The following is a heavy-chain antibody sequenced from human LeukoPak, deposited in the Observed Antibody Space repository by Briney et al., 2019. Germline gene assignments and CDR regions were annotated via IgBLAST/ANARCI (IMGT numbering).Heavy chain of an antibody. CDR1: GASISSSNHC. CDR3: ARPRTRLAWFDP. V-gene: IGHV4-39*01. J-gene: IGHJ5*02. Sequence: SETLSLTCTVSGASISSSNHCWGWIRQPPGKGLEWIGTISYSESTYYNPSLKSRVTISVDTSKNQFSLKLRSVTAADTAVYYCARPRTRLAWFDPWGQGTLVTVSS. CDR2: ISYSEST. D-gene: IGHD6-19*01.